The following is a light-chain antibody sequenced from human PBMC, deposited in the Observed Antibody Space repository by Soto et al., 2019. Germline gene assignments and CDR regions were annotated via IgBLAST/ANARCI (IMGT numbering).Light chain of an antibody. J-gene: IGKJ5*01. V-gene: IGKV2-28*01. CDR2: LGS. Sequence: DIVMTQSPLSLPVTPGEPASISCRSSQSLLHSNGYNYLDWYLQKPGQSPQLLIYLGSNRASGVHDRFTGSGSGTAFTLKISRVEAEDVGVYYCMQALQTPITFGQGPRLEI. CDR3: MQALQTPIT. CDR1: QSLLHSNGYNY.